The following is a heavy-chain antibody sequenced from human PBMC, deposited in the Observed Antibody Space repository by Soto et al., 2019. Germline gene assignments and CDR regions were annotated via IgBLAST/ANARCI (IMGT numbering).Heavy chain of an antibody. V-gene: IGHV1-69*13. Sequence: SVKVSCKASGVPFSSYTINWVRQAPGQGLEWMGGIVPLFPTANYAQKFRGRVTITADDSTDTAYMELSSLTSEDTAVYYCTSYAYGDFDYWGQGTLVTVSS. J-gene: IGHJ4*02. D-gene: IGHD4-17*01. CDR3: TSYAYGDFDY. CDR1: GVPFSSYT. CDR2: IVPLFPTA.